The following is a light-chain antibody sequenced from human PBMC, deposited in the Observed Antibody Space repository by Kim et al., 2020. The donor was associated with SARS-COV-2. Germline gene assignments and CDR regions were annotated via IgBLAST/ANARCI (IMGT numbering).Light chain of an antibody. Sequence: LSPGETATLSCRASQSVASHYFAWYQQKPGQAPRLLIFDASTRATGISDRFSGSGSGTDFTLTISRLEPEDFAVYYCQQYGDSPCTFGQGTKLEIK. CDR2: DAS. CDR3: QQYGDSPCT. J-gene: IGKJ2*02. CDR1: QSVASHY. V-gene: IGKV3-20*01.